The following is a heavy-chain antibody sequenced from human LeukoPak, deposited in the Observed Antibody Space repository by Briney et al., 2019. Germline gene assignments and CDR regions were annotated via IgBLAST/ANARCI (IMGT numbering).Heavy chain of an antibody. CDR3: ARGEYYYDVSGYYSYVFDI. Sequence: SETLSLTCTVSGGSISSHYWSWIRQPPGKGLEWIGYIYYSGSTNYNPSLKSRVTISVDTSKNQFSLKLSSVTAADTAVYYCARGEYYYDVSGYYSYVFDIWGQGTMATVSS. V-gene: IGHV4-59*11. CDR1: GGSISSHY. CDR2: IYYSGST. J-gene: IGHJ3*02. D-gene: IGHD3-22*01.